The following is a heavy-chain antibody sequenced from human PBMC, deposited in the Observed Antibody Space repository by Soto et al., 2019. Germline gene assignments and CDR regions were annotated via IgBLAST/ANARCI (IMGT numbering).Heavy chain of an antibody. Sequence: EVQLLESGGGLVQPGGSLRLSCAASGFTFSSYAMSWVRQAPGKGLEWVSAISGSGGSTYYADSVKGRLTISRDNSKNTLYLQMNSLRAEDTAVYYCAKDLGEYSSGWYAEYFQHWGQGTLVTVSS. D-gene: IGHD6-19*01. CDR3: AKDLGEYSSGWYAEYFQH. V-gene: IGHV3-23*01. J-gene: IGHJ1*01. CDR2: ISGSGGST. CDR1: GFTFSSYA.